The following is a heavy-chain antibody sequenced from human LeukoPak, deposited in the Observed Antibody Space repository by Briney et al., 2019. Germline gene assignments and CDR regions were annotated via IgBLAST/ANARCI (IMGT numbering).Heavy chain of an antibody. CDR3: APPKADGYPFDY. D-gene: IGHD5-24*01. Sequence: PGGSLRLSCPASGFTSSTYDMHWVRQAPGKGLEWVAFIRSDSKSKLYAESVKGRFTISRDNARNTVDLQMHRLRADDTAVYYCAPPKADGYPFDYWGQGTQVIVSS. CDR2: IRSDSKSK. J-gene: IGHJ4*02. V-gene: IGHV3-30*02. CDR1: GFTSSTYD.